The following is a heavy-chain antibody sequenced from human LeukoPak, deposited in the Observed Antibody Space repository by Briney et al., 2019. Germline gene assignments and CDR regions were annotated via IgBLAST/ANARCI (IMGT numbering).Heavy chain of an antibody. J-gene: IGHJ4*02. CDR1: GFTFSDYY. V-gene: IGHV3-11*04. Sequence: PGGSLRLSCAASGFTFSDYYMSWIRQAPGKGLEWVSYISSSGSTIYYADSVKGRFTISRDNAKNSLYLQMNSLRAEGTAVYYCARDHYYDSSGYYLFYWGQGTLVTVSS. D-gene: IGHD3-22*01. CDR3: ARDHYYDSSGYYLFY. CDR2: ISSSGSTI.